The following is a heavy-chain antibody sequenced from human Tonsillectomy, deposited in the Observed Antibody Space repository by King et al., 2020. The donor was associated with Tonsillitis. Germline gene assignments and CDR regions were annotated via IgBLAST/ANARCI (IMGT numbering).Heavy chain of an antibody. J-gene: IGHJ3*02. D-gene: IGHD3-22*01. CDR2: IYDSGST. CDR1: GYSISSGYY. Sequence: HVQLQESGPGLVKPSETLSLTCAVSGYSISSGYYWGWIRQPPGKGLEWIGSIYDSGSTYYNPSLKSRVTISVDTSKNQFSLKLSSVTAADTAVYYCAREDTMIVVVSHAFDIWGQGTMVTVSS. CDR3: AREDTMIVVVSHAFDI. V-gene: IGHV4-38-2*02.